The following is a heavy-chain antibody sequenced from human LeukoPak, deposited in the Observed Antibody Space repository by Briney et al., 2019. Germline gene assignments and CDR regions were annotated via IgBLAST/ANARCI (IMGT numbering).Heavy chain of an antibody. V-gene: IGHV3-23*01. CDR3: ARKYSGSWSFDC. Sequence: GGSLRLSCAASGFIFGAYAMNWVRQAPGKGLEWVSTVSVSGTTTFYADSVKGRFTISRDNSKNTLYLQMNSLTAEDTAVYYCARKYSGSWSFDCWGQGSMVTVSS. CDR2: VSVSGTTT. CDR1: GFIFGAYA. D-gene: IGHD6-13*01. J-gene: IGHJ4*02.